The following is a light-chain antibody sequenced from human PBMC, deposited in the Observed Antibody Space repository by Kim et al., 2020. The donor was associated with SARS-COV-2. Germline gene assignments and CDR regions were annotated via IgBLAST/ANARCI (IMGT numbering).Light chain of an antibody. CDR2: GEK. CDR1: RLVNDY. V-gene: IGLV3-19*01. Sequence: ALAQTVRITCQGYRLVNDYANWYQQQQRQAPVLVIYGEKNRPSGIPDRFSGSSSGNTASLTITGTQAEDEADYYCNSRDSSGNHGVFGGGTQLTVL. CDR3: NSRDSSGNHGV. J-gene: IGLJ3*02.